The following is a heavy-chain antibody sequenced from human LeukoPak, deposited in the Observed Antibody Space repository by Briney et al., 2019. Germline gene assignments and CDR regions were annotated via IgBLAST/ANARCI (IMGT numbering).Heavy chain of an antibody. Sequence: GASVKVSCKSSGYTFTSYGISWVRQAPGQGLEWMEWISAYNGNTNYAQKFQGRVTMTRDTSISTAYMELSRLRSDDTAVYYCARLGYYDSSGYYYEWGQGTLVTVSS. CDR3: ARLGYYDSSGYYYE. CDR1: GYTFTSYG. CDR2: ISAYNGNT. J-gene: IGHJ4*02. V-gene: IGHV1-18*01. D-gene: IGHD3-22*01.